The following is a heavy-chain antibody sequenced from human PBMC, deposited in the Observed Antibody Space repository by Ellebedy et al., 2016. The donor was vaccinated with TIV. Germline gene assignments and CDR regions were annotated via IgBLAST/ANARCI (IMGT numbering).Heavy chain of an antibody. CDR3: ARAHNDYTAFDI. CDR2: IIPIFGTA. J-gene: IGHJ3*02. CDR1: GGTFSSYA. V-gene: IGHV1-69*13. D-gene: IGHD4-11*01. Sequence: SVKVSCXASGGTFSSYAISWVRQAPGQGLEWMGGIIPIFGTANYAQKFQGRVTITADESTSTAYMELSSLRSEDTAVYYCARAHNDYTAFDIWGQGTMVTVSS.